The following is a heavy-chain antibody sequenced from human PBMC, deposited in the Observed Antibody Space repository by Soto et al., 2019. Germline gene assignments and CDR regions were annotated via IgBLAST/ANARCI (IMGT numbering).Heavy chain of an antibody. CDR3: ARDSMDDSSGNGGPFDY. J-gene: IGHJ4*02. D-gene: IGHD3-22*01. V-gene: IGHV3-30-3*01. CDR1: GFTFSSYA. Sequence: PGGSLRLSCAASGFTFSSYAMHWVRQAPGKGLEWVAVISYDGSNKYYADSVKGRFTISRDNSKNTLYLQMNSLRAEDKAVYYCARDSMDDSSGNGGPFDYWGQGTLVTVSS. CDR2: ISYDGSNK.